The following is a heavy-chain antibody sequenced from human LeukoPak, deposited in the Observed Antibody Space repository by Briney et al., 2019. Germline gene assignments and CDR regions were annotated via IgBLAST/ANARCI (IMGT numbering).Heavy chain of an antibody. J-gene: IGHJ4*02. CDR1: GSSISSGGYY. Sequence: SETLSLTCTVSGSSISSGGYYWSWIRQPPGKGLEWIGYIYHSGSTYYNPSLKSRVTISVDRSKNQFSLKLSSVTAADTAVYYCARGFSSWYYFDYWGQGTLVTVSS. CDR3: ARGFSSWYYFDY. V-gene: IGHV4-30-2*01. D-gene: IGHD6-13*01. CDR2: IYHSGST.